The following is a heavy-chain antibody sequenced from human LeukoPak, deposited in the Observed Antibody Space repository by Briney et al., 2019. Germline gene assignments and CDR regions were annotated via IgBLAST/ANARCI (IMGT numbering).Heavy chain of an antibody. D-gene: IGHD4-17*01. J-gene: IGHJ4*02. V-gene: IGHV1-46*01. CDR1: GYTFTSYY. Sequence: ASVKVSCKASGYTFTSYYMHWVRQAPGQGLEWMGIINPSGGSTSYAQKFQGRVTMTRDTSTSTVYMELSSLRSEDTAVYYCAGPYGDYGGLDYWGQGTLDTVSS. CDR2: INPSGGST. CDR3: AGPYGDYGGLDY.